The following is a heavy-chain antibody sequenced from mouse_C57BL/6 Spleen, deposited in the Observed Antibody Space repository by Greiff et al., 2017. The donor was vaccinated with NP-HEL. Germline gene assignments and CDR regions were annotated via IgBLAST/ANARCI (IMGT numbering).Heavy chain of an antibody. V-gene: IGHV1-7*01. D-gene: IGHD1-1*01. J-gene: IGHJ2*01. CDR1: GYTFTSYW. CDR3: AGGSSYDYFDY. Sequence: QVHVKQSGAELAKPGASVKLSCKASGYTFTSYWMHWVKQRPGQGLEWIGYINPSSGYTKYNQKFKDKATLTADKSSSTAYMQLSSLTYEDSAVYYCAGGSSYDYFDYWGQGTTLTVSS. CDR2: INPSSGYT.